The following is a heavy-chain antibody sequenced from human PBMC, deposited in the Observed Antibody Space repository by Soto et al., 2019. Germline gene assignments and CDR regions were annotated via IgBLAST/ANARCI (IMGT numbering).Heavy chain of an antibody. CDR1: GDSFAGYW. CDR3: ARQIYDSDTGPNFKYYFDS. V-gene: IGHV5-10-1*01. J-gene: IGHJ4*02. CDR2: IDPSDSQT. Sequence: PAESLKISCKVSGDSFAGYWITWVLQKPGKGLEWMGRIDPSDSQTYYSPSFRGHVTISVTKSITTVFLQWSSLRASDTAMYYCARQIYDSDTGPNFKYYFDSWGQGTTVTVSS. D-gene: IGHD3-22*01.